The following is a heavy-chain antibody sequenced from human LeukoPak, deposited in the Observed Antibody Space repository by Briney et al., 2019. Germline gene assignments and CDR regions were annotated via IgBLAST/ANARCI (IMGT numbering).Heavy chain of an antibody. CDR2: ISGSSSYI. Sequence: PGGSLRLSCAASGFSFSSYTMNWVRQAPGKGLEWVSSISGSSSYIYYADSVKGRFTISRDNAKNSLFPQMNSLRAEDTAVYYCARDRSAEYYFDYWGQGTLVTDSA. J-gene: IGHJ4*02. D-gene: IGHD3-3*01. CDR1: GFSFSSYT. V-gene: IGHV3-21*01. CDR3: ARDRSAEYYFDY.